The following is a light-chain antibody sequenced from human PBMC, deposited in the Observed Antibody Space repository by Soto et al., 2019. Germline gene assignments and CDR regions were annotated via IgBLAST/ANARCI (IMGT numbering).Light chain of an antibody. CDR1: QSLSSTS. CDR2: GAS. Sequence: EIVLTQSPGTLSLSPGERAVLSCTASQSLSSTSLAWYQQKPGHGPRLLIYGASRRATGIPDRFSAIESGTDFTFTISPLEPEDFAVYFCQQYDTTPWTFGQGTRVE. V-gene: IGKV3-20*01. CDR3: QQYDTTPWT. J-gene: IGKJ1*01.